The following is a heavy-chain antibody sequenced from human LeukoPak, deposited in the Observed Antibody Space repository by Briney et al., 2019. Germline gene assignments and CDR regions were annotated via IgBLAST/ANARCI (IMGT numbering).Heavy chain of an antibody. Sequence: GGSVRLSCAASGFTFSNYAIHWVRQAPGKGLEWVSIVGGSGVKTYYADSVKGRLTISRDNSKNTVYLQMNSLRAEDTAVYYCAKRGDCSGTCTYDYWGQGTLVTVS. CDR2: VGGSGVKT. J-gene: IGHJ4*02. V-gene: IGHV3-23*01. D-gene: IGHD2-2*01. CDR1: GFTFSNYA. CDR3: AKRGDCSGTCTYDY.